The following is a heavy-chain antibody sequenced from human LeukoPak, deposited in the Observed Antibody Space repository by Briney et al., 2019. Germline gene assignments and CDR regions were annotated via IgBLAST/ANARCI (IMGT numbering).Heavy chain of an antibody. CDR3: ARERMYYYDSSGHFDY. D-gene: IGHD3-22*01. CDR1: GGSFSGYY. Sequence: SETLSLTCAVYGGSFSGYYWSWIRQPPGKGLEWIGEINHSGSTNYNPSLKSRVTISVDTSKNQFSLELRSVTAADTAVYYCARERMYYYDSSGHFDYWGQGTLVTVSS. V-gene: IGHV4-34*01. J-gene: IGHJ4*02. CDR2: INHSGST.